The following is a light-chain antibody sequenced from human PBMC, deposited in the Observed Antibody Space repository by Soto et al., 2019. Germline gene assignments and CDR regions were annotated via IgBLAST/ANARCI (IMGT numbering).Light chain of an antibody. V-gene: IGKV3-20*01. J-gene: IGKJ2*01. Sequence: EIVLTQSPGTLSLSPGERATLSCRASQSISSSYLAWYQQKPGQAPRLLIYAASSRATGIPDRFSGSGSGTDFTLTLSRLEPEDFAVYYCQQYGSSPYTFGQGTQLEIK. CDR2: AAS. CDR1: QSISSSY. CDR3: QQYGSSPYT.